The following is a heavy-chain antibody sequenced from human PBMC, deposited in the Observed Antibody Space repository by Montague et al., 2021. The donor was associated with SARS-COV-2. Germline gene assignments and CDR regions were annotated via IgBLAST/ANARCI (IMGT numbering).Heavy chain of an antibody. CDR3: ARREYSYGWGD. V-gene: IGHV4-39*01. CDR1: GGPISGSSDY. D-gene: IGHD5-18*01. CDR2: VCYSGNT. J-gene: IGHJ4*02. Sequence: SETLSLTCTVTGGPISGSSDYWGWIRQFPGKGLEWVASVCYSGNTYYXXSVKSRLTISVDTSKNQFSLKLNSVTAADTALYYCARREYSYGWGDWGQGTLVTVSS.